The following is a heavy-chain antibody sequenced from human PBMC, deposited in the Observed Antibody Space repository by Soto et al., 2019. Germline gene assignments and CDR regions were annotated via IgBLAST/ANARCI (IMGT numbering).Heavy chain of an antibody. D-gene: IGHD4-17*01. CDR1: GVTVSNNY. CDR3: ARNVPVTTLGY. V-gene: IGHV3-66*01. J-gene: IGHJ4*02. CDR2: IYSTGNT. Sequence: EVKLVESGGGLVQPGGSLRLSCAASGVTVSNNYMTWVRQAPGKGLELVSSIYSTGNTFYADSVKGRFTISRDNSKNTLYLQMNSLRVEDTAVYYCARNVPVTTLGYWSQGTLVTVSS.